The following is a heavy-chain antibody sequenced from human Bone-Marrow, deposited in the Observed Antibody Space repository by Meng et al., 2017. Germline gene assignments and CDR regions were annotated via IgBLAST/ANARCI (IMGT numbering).Heavy chain of an antibody. V-gene: IGHV4-34*01. CDR2: INHSGST. Sequence: QLRAGGAVLLKPAGALARTCAVYGGSFSGYYWGWIRQHPGKGLEWIWEINHSGSTNYNPSLKSRVTISVDTSKNQFSLKLSSVTAADTAVYYCARGRVVAATNPKFDYWGQGTLVTVSS. CDR1: GGSFSGYY. D-gene: IGHD2-15*01. CDR3: ARGRVVAATNPKFDY. J-gene: IGHJ4*02.